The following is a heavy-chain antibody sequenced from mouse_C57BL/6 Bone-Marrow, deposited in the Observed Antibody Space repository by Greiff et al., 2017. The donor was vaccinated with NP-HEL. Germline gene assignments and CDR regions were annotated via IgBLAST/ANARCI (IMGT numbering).Heavy chain of an antibody. CDR1: GYTFTSYW. Sequence: QVQLQQPGPELVKPGASVKMSCTASGYTFTSYWITWVKQRPGQGLEWLGDICPGSGSTNYNEKFKSKATLTVDTSSSTAYMQISILTSEASAVYNGGYLFDYGGRGTALTVTA. D-gene: IGHD5-5*01. CDR3: GYLFDY. CDR2: ICPGSGST. V-gene: IGHV1-55*01. J-gene: IGHJ2*01.